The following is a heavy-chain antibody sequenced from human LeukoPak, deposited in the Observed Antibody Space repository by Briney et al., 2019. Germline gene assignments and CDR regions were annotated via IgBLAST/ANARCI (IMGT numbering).Heavy chain of an antibody. Sequence: GGSLRLSCAASGATFNTYAMHWVRQAPGKGLEWVAGVSYDGGTKFHADSVKGRFTISRDNSNKTLFLQMNSLGPDDTALYFCAREYIDYFESSGFLLAYWGQGTLVTVSS. CDR3: AREYIDYFESSGFLLAY. V-gene: IGHV3-30*14. CDR1: GATFNTYA. D-gene: IGHD3-22*01. J-gene: IGHJ4*02. CDR2: VSYDGGTK.